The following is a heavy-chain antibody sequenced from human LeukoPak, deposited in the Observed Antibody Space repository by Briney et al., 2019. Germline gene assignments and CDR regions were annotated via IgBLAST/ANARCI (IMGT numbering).Heavy chain of an antibody. V-gene: IGHV3-53*04. CDR2: IYSGGTT. D-gene: IGHD5-18*01. CDR3: ARVDTVMAYYFDL. Sequence: GGSLRLSCAASGFTVSTNCMTWVRQAPGKGLEWVSTIYSGGTTYYADSVMGRFTISRHNSRNTLYLQMNSLRAEETAVYYCARVDTVMAYYFDLWGQGTLVTVSS. J-gene: IGHJ4*02. CDR1: GFTVSTNC.